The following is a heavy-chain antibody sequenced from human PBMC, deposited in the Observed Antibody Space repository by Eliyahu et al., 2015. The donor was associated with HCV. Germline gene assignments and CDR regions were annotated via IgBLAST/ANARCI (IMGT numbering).Heavy chain of an antibody. Sequence: EVQLVESGGGLVKPGGSLRLSCAASGFTFSRFAMNWVRQAPGKGLEWVSSIGSSSSYRYYGDSVKGRFTISRDNVKKSLYLQMNSLRADDTAVYFCAKDGGSDWPRFRPTFDRWGLGTLVTVSS. CDR2: IGSSSSYR. CDR1: GFTFSRFA. J-gene: IGHJ5*02. D-gene: IGHD6-19*01. CDR3: AKDGGSDWPRFRPTFDR. V-gene: IGHV3-21*02.